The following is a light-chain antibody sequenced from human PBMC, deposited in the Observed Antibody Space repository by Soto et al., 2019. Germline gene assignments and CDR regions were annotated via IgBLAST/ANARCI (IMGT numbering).Light chain of an antibody. V-gene: IGKV3-20*01. CDR2: GAS. J-gene: IGKJ2*01. CDR3: QQYGTTYT. Sequence: EIALTQSPGTLSLSPGERATLSCRASQTVSSSHLAWYQQKAGLAPRLLIYGASSRATGIPDRFSGSGSGTDFTLTINRLEPEDFAVYYCQQYGTTYTFGQGTKLKI. CDR1: QTVSSSH.